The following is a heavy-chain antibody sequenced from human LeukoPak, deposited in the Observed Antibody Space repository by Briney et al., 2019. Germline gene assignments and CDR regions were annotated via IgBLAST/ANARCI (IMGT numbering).Heavy chain of an antibody. CDR3: ARDPAANRYFES. V-gene: IGHV4-59*01. CDR1: GGSISSYH. D-gene: IGHD2-2*01. J-gene: IGHJ4*02. Sequence: KPSETLSLTCTVSGGSISSYHWSWIRQPPGKGLEWIGCISDSGSTTHNPSLKSRVTISVDTSKNQFSLKLNSVTAADTAVYYCARDPAANRYFESWGGGTLVTVSS. CDR2: ISDSGST.